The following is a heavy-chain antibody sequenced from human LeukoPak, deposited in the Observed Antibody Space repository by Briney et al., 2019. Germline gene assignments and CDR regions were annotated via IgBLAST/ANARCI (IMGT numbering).Heavy chain of an antibody. CDR3: ARDITMIVVD. CDR1: GFTFSSYG. D-gene: IGHD3-22*01. CDR2: IRYDGSNK. V-gene: IGHV3-30*02. Sequence: GGSLRLSCSASGFTFSSYGMHWVRQAPVKGLEWVAFIRYDGSNKYYADSVKGRFTISRDNSKNTLYLQMNSLRAEDTAVYYCARDITMIVVDWGQGTLVTVSS. J-gene: IGHJ4*02.